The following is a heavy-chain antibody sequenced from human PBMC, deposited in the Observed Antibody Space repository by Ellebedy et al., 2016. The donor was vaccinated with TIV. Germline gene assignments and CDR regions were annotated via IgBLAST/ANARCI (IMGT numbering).Heavy chain of an antibody. J-gene: IGHJ4*02. Sequence: MPSETLSLTCAVYGGSFSGHYWSWIRQPPGRGLEWIGEINDSGSTKYNPSLASRVSISIDTSKNHFSLKVSSVTAADTAVYYWARVDDYWGQGTLVTVSS. CDR1: GGSFSGHY. CDR2: INDSGST. CDR3: ARVDDY. V-gene: IGHV4-34*01.